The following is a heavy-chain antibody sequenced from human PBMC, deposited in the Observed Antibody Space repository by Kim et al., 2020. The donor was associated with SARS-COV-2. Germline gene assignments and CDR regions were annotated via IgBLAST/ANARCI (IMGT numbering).Heavy chain of an antibody. D-gene: IGHD3-9*01. CDR3: AGRYFDWVNAVDF. Sequence: SETLSLTCTVSGGSVSSGSYYWSWIRQPPGKGLEWIGYIYYSGSTNYNPSLKSRVTISIDTSKNQFSLKLSSVTAADTAVYYCAGRYFDWVNAVDFWGQGTLVIVSS. CDR1: GGSVSSGSYY. J-gene: IGHJ4*02. CDR2: IYYSGST. V-gene: IGHV4-61*01.